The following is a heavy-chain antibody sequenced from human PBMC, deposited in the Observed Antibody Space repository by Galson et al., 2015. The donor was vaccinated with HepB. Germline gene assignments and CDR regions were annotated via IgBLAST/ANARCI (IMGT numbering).Heavy chain of an antibody. J-gene: IGHJ5*02. CDR1: GYTFTSYY. CDR3: ARARHLPTMVRGVITDP. D-gene: IGHD3-10*01. Sequence: SVKVSCKASGYTFTSYYMHWVRQAPGQGLEWMGIINPSGGSTSYAQKFQGRVTMTRDTSTSTVYMELSSLRSEDTAVYYCARARHLPTMVRGVITDPWGQGTLVTVSS. CDR2: INPSGGST. V-gene: IGHV1-46*01.